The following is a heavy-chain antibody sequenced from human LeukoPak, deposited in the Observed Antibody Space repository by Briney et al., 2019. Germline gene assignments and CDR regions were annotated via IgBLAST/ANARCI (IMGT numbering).Heavy chain of an antibody. CDR2: ISYDGSNK. D-gene: IGHD2-2*01. CDR3: ARVMGRYCSSTSCYVDY. V-gene: IGHV3-30*04. J-gene: IGHJ4*02. Sequence: QPGRSLRLSCAASGITFSSYAMPWVRQAPGKGLEWVAVISYDGSNKYYADSVKGRFTISRDNSKNTRYLQMNSLRAEDTAVYYCARVMGRYCSSTSCYVDYWGQGTLVTVSS. CDR1: GITFSSYA.